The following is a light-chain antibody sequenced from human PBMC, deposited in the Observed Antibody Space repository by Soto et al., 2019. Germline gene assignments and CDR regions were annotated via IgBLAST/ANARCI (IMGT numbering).Light chain of an antibody. Sequence: EVLMTQSPATLSVSPGERATLSCKTSQSRGSNFLAWYQHKPGQAPRLLIYASSNRATGIPDRLSGSESGTEFTLTINRMEPEDFAVYYCQLYGISPHFGQGTRLEIK. CDR3: QLYGISPH. CDR1: QSRGSNF. CDR2: ASS. J-gene: IGKJ5*01. V-gene: IGKV3-20*01.